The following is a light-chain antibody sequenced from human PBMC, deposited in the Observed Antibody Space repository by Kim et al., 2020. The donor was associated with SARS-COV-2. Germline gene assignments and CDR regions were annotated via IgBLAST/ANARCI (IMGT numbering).Light chain of an antibody. CDR3: GAYVGNNNFV. V-gene: IGLV2-8*01. J-gene: IGLJ1*01. Sequence: GQSVTISCTRTSNDVGGYNYDSWYKHHPGKAPKRMIYEVTKRPSGVPDRFSGSKSGNTASLTVSGLQAEDEADYYCGAYVGNNNFVFGTGAKVTVL. CDR1: SNDVGGYNY. CDR2: EVT.